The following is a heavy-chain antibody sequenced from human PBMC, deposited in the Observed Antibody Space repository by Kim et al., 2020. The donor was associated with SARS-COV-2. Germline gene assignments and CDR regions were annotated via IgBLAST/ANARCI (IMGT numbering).Heavy chain of an antibody. V-gene: IGHV7-4-1*02. J-gene: IGHJ4*02. CDR3: TRGLGGDSLNGY. CDR2: INTNTGRP. CDR1: GYSLTDYP. Sequence: ASVKVSCKASGYSLTDYPINWVRQAPGQGLKWMGYINTNTGRPTYAPDLTGRIVFSLDTSVTTAYLQINGLKTEDTAIYYCTRGLGGDSLNGYWGQGTLVTVSS. D-gene: IGHD2-21*02.